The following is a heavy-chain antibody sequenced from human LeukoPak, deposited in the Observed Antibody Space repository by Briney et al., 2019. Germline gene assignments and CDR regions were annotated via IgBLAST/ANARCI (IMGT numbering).Heavy chain of an antibody. Sequence: GWGRNVKKKGLGWVSAVIGRGCSTYYADSVKGRFTISRDNSKNTLYLQMNSLRAEDTAVYYCAKDFERRWLHSCPFDYWGQGTLVTVSS. CDR2: VIGRGCST. J-gene: IGHJ4*02. CDR3: AKDFERRWLHSCPFDY. D-gene: IGHD5-24*01. V-gene: IGHV3-23*01.